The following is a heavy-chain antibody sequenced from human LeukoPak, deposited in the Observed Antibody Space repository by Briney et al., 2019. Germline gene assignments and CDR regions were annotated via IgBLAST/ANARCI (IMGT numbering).Heavy chain of an antibody. CDR3: ASSSGSYEEDFDY. J-gene: IGHJ4*02. CDR1: GFTFSSYA. Sequence: GGSLRLSCAASGFTFSSYAMSWVRQAPGKGLEWVAVISYDGSNKYYADSVKGRFTISRDNSKNTLYLQMNSLRAEDTAVYYCASSSGSYEEDFDYWGQGTLVTVSS. D-gene: IGHD1-26*01. V-gene: IGHV3-30-3*01. CDR2: ISYDGSNK.